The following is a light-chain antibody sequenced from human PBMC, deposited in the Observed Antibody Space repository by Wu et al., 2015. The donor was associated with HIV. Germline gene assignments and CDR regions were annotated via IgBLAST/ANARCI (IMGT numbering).Light chain of an antibody. CDR3: QQRSNWPLT. V-gene: IGKV3-11*01. J-gene: IGKJ4*01. CDR2: DAS. CDR1: QSVSSY. Sequence: EIVLTQSPATLSLSPGERATLSCRASQSVSSYLAWYQQKPGQAPRLLIYDASNRATGIPARFSGSGSGTDFTLTISSLEPEDFAVYYCQQRSNWPLTLGGGTKVEDQT.